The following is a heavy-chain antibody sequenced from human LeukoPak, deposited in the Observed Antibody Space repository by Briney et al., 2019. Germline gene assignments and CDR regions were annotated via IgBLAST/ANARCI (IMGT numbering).Heavy chain of an antibody. D-gene: IGHD4-23*01. J-gene: IGHJ4*02. V-gene: IGHV4-61*01. CDR1: GGSISSGSYY. Sequence: SQTLSLTCTVSGGSISSGSYYWSWIRQPPGKGLEWIGYIYYSGSTNYNPSLKSRVTISVDTSKNQFSLKLYSVTAADTAVYYCARYSGGNPVYFDYWGQGTLVTVSS. CDR3: ARYSGGNPVYFDY. CDR2: IYYSGST.